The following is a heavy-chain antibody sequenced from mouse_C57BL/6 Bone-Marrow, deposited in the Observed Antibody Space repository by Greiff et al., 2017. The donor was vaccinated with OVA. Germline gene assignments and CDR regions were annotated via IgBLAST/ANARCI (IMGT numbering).Heavy chain of an antibody. J-gene: IGHJ1*03. Sequence: QVQLKESGAELVRPGASVTLSCKASGYTFTDYEMHWVKQTPVHGLEWIGAIDPETGGTAYNQKFKGKAILTADKSSSTAYMELRSLTSEDSAVYYCTSGGLITTVVDTRYFDVWGTGTTVTVSS. D-gene: IGHD1-1*01. V-gene: IGHV1-15*01. CDR1: GYTFTDYE. CDR3: TSGGLITTVVDTRYFDV. CDR2: IDPETGGT.